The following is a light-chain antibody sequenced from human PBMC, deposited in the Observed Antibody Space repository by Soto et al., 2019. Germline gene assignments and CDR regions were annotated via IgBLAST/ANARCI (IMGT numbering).Light chain of an antibody. J-gene: IGLJ1*01. CDR3: CSYAGSYYV. Sequence: QSALTQPRSVSGSPGQSVTISCTGTSSDVGRYNYVSWYQQHPGKAPKLMIYDVSKRPSGVPDRFSGSKSGNTASLTISGLQAEDEADYYCCSYAGSYYVFGTGTKVTVL. V-gene: IGLV2-11*01. CDR2: DVS. CDR1: SSDVGRYNY.